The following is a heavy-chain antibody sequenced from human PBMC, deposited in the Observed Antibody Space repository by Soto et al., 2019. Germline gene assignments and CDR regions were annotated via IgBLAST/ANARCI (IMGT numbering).Heavy chain of an antibody. CDR2: IWYDGSNK. J-gene: IGHJ4*02. D-gene: IGHD2-15*01. V-gene: IGHV3-33*01. CDR3: ARAGYCSGGSFYSVPVFDY. Sequence: QVQLVESGGGVVQPGRSLRLSCAASGFTFSSYGMHWVRQARGKGLEWVAVIWYDGSNKYYADSVKGRFTISRDNSKNTLYLQMNSLRAEDTAVYYCARAGYCSGGSFYSVPVFDYWGQGTLVTVSS. CDR1: GFTFSSYG.